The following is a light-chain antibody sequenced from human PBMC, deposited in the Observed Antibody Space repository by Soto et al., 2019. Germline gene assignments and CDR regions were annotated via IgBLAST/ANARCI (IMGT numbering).Light chain of an antibody. CDR2: GAS. V-gene: IGKV3-20*01. Sequence: DIVLTQSPGTLSLSPGERATLSCRASQIVSSSYLAWYQQIPGQAPRLLIYGASSRATGIPDRFSGSGSGTDFTLTITRLEPEDFAVYYCQRFRTFGQGTKVEIK. CDR3: QRFRT. J-gene: IGKJ1*01. CDR1: QIVSSSY.